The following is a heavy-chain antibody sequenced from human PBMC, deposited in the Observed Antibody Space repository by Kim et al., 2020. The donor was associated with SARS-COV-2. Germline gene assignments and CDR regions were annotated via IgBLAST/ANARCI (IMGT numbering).Heavy chain of an antibody. Sequence: NPPLKSRVNISVDTSKNQFSLKLSSVTAADTAVYYCARAEDYYGSGSYPDWGQGTLVTVSS. CDR3: ARAEDYYGSGSYPD. V-gene: IGHV4-39*07. J-gene: IGHJ4*02. D-gene: IGHD3-10*01.